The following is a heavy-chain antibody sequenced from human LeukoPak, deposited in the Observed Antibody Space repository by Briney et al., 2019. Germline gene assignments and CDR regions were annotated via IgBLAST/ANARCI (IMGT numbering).Heavy chain of an antibody. CDR2: IYHSGST. J-gene: IGHJ4*02. Sequence: SETLSLTCAVYGGSFSGYYWSWIRQPPGKGLEWIGEIYHSGSTNYNPSLKSRVTISVDKSKNQFSLKLSSVTAADTAVYYCASLVGDSSGYLDYWGQGTLVTVSS. CDR1: GGSFSGYY. D-gene: IGHD3-22*01. CDR3: ASLVGDSSGYLDY. V-gene: IGHV4-34*01.